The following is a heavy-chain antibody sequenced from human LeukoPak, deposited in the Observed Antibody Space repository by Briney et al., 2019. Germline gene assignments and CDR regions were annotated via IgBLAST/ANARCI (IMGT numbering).Heavy chain of an antibody. D-gene: IGHD5-12*01. CDR3: AHSGYDPYYFDY. CDR2: IYWDDDK. Sequence: ESGPTLVNPPQTLTLTCTFSGFSLRTRGVGVGWIRQPPGKALEWLALIYWDDDKRYSPSLKSRLTITKDTCKNQVVLTMTNMDPVDTATYYCAHSGYDPYYFDYWGQGTLVTVSS. J-gene: IGHJ4*02. CDR1: GFSLRTRGVG. V-gene: IGHV2-5*02.